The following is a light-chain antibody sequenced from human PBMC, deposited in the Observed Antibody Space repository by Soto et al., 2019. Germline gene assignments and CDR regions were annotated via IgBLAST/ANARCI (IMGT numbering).Light chain of an antibody. V-gene: IGKV3-20*01. CDR1: QIFSNNY. Sequence: EIVLTQSAGTSFLSPGEGATLSYRASQIFSNNYLAWYQQKPGQAPRLLVYGASRRATGIPDRFRGSGSGTDFTLNISRLEPEDVAVYYCQQYGNSLPWTFGQGTKV. CDR2: GAS. CDR3: QQYGNSLPWT. J-gene: IGKJ1*01.